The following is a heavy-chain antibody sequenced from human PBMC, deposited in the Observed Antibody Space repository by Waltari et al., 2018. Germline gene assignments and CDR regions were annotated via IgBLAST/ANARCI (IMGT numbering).Heavy chain of an antibody. CDR3: ARGTDYDSSGYYYKHFDP. Sequence: QVQVQESGPGLVKPSETLSLSCLVSGTSVRSGFYWGWLRQSPAKGLEWIGSINFSGKKFYSPSLRGRVTLSVDTSKNEVSLSLTSVTAADSAIYFCARGTDYDSSGYYYKHFDPWGQGTHVTVSS. CDR2: INFSGKK. V-gene: IGHV4-38-2*02. CDR1: GTSVRSGFY. J-gene: IGHJ5*02. D-gene: IGHD3-22*01.